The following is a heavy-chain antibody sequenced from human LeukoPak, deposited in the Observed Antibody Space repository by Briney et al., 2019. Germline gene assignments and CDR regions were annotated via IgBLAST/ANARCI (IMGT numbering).Heavy chain of an antibody. V-gene: IGHV4-34*01. D-gene: IGHD3-10*01. CDR1: GGSFSGYY. J-gene: IGHJ4*02. CDR2: INHSGST. CDR3: ARYANFRLLWFGELLSPGPLDY. Sequence: SETLSLTCAVYGGSFSGYYWSWIRQPPGKGLEWIGEINHSGSTNYNPSLKSRVTISVDTSKNQFPLKLSSVTAADTAVYYCARYANFRLLWFGELLSPGPLDYWGQGTLVTVSS.